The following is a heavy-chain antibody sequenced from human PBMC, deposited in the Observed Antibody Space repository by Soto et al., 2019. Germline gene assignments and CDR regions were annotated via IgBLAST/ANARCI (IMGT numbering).Heavy chain of an antibody. J-gene: IGHJ5*02. CDR2: INHSGNT. V-gene: IGHV4-31*03. CDR3: ARSVYP. CDR1: GGSISSGGYY. Sequence: QVQLQESGPGLVKPSQTLSLTCTVSGGSISSGGYYWSWIRQHPGKGLEWIGYINHSGNTYYNPSLKSRITISADTSKNQFSMKLTSVTAADTAVYYCARSVYPWGQGTLVTVSS.